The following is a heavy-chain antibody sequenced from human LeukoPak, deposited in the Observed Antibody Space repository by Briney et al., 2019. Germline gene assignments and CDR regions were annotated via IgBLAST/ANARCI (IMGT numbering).Heavy chain of an antibody. D-gene: IGHD3-3*01. Sequence: GGSLRLSCATSGFTFSNAWMSWVRQAPGKGLEWVGRIKSKSDGGTTDYAAPVKGRFTISRDDSKNTLYLQMNSLKTEDTAVYYCTTGSRGYDFWSGYYQDYFDYWGQGTLVTVSS. CDR2: IKSKSDGGTT. CDR3: TTGSRGYDFWSGYYQDYFDY. J-gene: IGHJ4*02. CDR1: GFTFSNAW. V-gene: IGHV3-15*01.